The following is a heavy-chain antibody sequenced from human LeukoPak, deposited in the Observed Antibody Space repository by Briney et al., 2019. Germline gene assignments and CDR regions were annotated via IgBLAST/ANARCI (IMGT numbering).Heavy chain of an antibody. CDR3: ATERQQYFDY. Sequence: GGSLRLSCAASGLTFDDYTMHWVRQAPGKGLEWVSLITRDGGSTFYADSVKGRFTISRDNSKSSLSLQMNSLRSEDTALYYCATERQQYFDYWGQGTLVSVSS. J-gene: IGHJ4*02. V-gene: IGHV3-43*01. CDR2: ITRDGGST. CDR1: GLTFDDYT.